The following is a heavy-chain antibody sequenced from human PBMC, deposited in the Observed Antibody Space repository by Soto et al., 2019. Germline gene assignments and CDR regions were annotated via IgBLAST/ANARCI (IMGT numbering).Heavy chain of an antibody. CDR2: ISGSGDST. D-gene: IGHD5-18*01. V-gene: IGHV3-23*01. CDR3: ARSGYSYGPFDY. CDR1: GFTFSTYA. J-gene: IGHJ4*02. Sequence: GGSLRLSCAASGFTFSTYAMNWVRQAPGKGLEWVSGISGSGDSTYYADSVKGRFTVSRDNSKNTLYLQMNSLRAEDAAVYYCARSGYSYGPFDYWGQGTLVTVSS.